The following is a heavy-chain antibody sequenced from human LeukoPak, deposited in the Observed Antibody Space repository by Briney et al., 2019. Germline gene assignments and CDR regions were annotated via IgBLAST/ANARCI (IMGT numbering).Heavy chain of an antibody. CDR2: IRFDGNKK. J-gene: IGHJ5*02. Sequence: PGGSLRLSCAASGFTFNTYDIHWVRQAPGKGLEWVAFIRFDGNKKDYADAVRGRFTISRDNSKNTLYLQMNSLRAEDTTVYYCATVSYGSGSYPHPFDPWGQGTLVSVSS. V-gene: IGHV3-30*02. D-gene: IGHD3-10*01. CDR1: GFTFNTYD. CDR3: ATVSYGSGSYPHPFDP.